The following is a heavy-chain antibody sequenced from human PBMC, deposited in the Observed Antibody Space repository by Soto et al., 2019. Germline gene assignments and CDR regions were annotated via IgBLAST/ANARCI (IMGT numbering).Heavy chain of an antibody. CDR1: GFTFDDYG. V-gene: IGHV3-9*01. CDR3: ANDRWARDSIGV. Sequence: GGSLRLSCAASGFTFDDYGMHGVRQGPGKGLEWVSGITWNSATIGYSASAKGRFTISRDNAKNSLYLQMSSLTTEDTAVYYCANDRWARDSIGVWGEGTPVTVSS. CDR2: ITWNSATI. J-gene: IGHJ6*04.